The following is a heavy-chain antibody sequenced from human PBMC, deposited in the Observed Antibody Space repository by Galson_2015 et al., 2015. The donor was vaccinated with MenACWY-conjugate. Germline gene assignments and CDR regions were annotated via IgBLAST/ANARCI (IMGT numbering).Heavy chain of an antibody. D-gene: IGHD1-1*01. CDR2: TYYRSKWYN. Sequence: CAISGDSVSSHSAAWNWVRQSPSRGLEWLGRTYYRSKWYNDYALSVKSRITINPDTSKNQFSLQLNSVTPEDTAIYYCARQYRGVFDYWGQGTLVTVSS. V-gene: IGHV6-1*01. CDR3: ARQYRGVFDY. CDR1: GDSVSSHSAA. J-gene: IGHJ4*02.